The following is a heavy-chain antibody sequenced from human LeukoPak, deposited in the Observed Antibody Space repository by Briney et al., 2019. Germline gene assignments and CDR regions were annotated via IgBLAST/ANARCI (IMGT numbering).Heavy chain of an antibody. D-gene: IGHD6-19*01. V-gene: IGHV4-4*07. CDR3: ARDISVAGSFLLFDY. CDR1: GGSISSYY. Sequence: SETLSLTCTVSGGSISSYYWSWIRQPAGKGLEWIGRIYTSVSSNSNPSLKSRVTMSADTSKNQFSLKLSSVTAADTAVYYCARDISVAGSFLLFDYWGQGTLVTVSS. CDR2: IYTSVSS. J-gene: IGHJ4*02.